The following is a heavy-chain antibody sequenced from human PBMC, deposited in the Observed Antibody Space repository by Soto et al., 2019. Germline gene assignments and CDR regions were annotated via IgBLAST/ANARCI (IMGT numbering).Heavy chain of an antibody. CDR2: IIPILGIA. D-gene: IGHD3-10*01. J-gene: IGHJ6*03. CDR3: ARAGDYYYYMDV. CDR1: GGTFSSYT. Sequence: ASVKVSCKASGGTFSSYTISWVRQAPGQGLEWMGRIIPILGIANYAQKFQGRVTITADKSTSTAYMELSSLRSEDTAVYYCARAGDYYYYMDVWGKGTTVTVSS. V-gene: IGHV1-69*02.